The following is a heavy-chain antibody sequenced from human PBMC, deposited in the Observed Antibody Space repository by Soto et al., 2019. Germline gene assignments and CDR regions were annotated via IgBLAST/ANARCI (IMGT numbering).Heavy chain of an antibody. CDR1: GFTFGNYV. CDR2: ISGTGVST. CDR3: AKDGQGFTSGWPNWFVP. D-gene: IGHD6-19*01. V-gene: IGHV3-23*01. Sequence: VQLLESGGDLVQPGGSLKLSCVGSGFTFGNYVMNWVRQAPGKGLEWVASISGTGVSTFYAHAVKGRFTVSSDNSKNTLYLYMSSLRADATAFYFCAKDGQGFTSGWPNWFVPWGQGTLVTVSS. J-gene: IGHJ5*02.